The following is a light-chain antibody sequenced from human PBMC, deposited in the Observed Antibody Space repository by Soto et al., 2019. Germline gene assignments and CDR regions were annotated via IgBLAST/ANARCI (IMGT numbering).Light chain of an antibody. CDR3: QKSYSGPLT. Sequence: DIQMTQSPTSLSASVGDRVTITCRASQSISNSLNWYQQRPGKAPMLLIYAASSLQSGVPSRFSGSGSGTDFTLTIGSLQPEDVATYYCQKSYSGPLTFGPGTKVDF. CDR2: AAS. V-gene: IGKV1-39*01. CDR1: QSISNS. J-gene: IGKJ3*01.